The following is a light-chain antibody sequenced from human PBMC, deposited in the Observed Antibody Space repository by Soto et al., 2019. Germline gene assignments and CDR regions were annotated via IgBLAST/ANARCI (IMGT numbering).Light chain of an antibody. V-gene: IGLV2-14*01. CDR3: SSYTSSSSYV. J-gene: IGLJ1*01. CDR1: SNDVGGYNY. CDR2: DVS. Sequence: QSVLTQPASVSGSPGQSITISCTGTSNDVGGYNYVSWYQQHPGKAPKLMIYDVSNRPSGVFNRFSGSKSGNTASLTFSGLQAEDEADYYCSSYTSSSSYVFGTGTKVTVL.